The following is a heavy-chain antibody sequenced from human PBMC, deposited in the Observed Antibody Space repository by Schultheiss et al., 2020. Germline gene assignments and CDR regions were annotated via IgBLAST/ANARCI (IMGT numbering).Heavy chain of an antibody. V-gene: IGHV4-61*05. Sequence: SETLSLTCTVSGGSISSSSYYWGWIRQPPGKGLEWIAYIYYNGGSPDYNPSLKSRVTISVDTSKNRFSLNLSSVTAADTAVYYCARHGRGFSGAAFDSWGQGTLVTVSS. CDR3: ARHGRGFSGAAFDS. J-gene: IGHJ4*02. D-gene: IGHD3-3*02. CDR2: IYYNGGSP. CDR1: GGSISSSSYY.